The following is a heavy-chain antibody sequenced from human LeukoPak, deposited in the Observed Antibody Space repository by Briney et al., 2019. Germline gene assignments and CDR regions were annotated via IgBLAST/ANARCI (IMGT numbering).Heavy chain of an antibody. CDR3: ARPRYEDLPTGTTHYSYYYMDV. CDR1: VGTFSIYA. D-gene: IGHD1-7*01. CDR2: IIPILGTA. V-gene: IGHV1-69*06. Sequence: SVRVSCKASVGTFSIYAISWVRQAPGQGREWGGEIIPILGTANYAQKFQRRVTITADKSTSTAYMELRSLRSEDTAVYYCARPRYEDLPTGTTHYSYYYMDVWGKGTTVTVSS. J-gene: IGHJ6*03.